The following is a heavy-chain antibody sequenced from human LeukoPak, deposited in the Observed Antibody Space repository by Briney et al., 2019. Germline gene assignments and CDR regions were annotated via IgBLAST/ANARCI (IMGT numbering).Heavy chain of an antibody. CDR1: GGSFSSSSYY. J-gene: IGHJ3*02. D-gene: IGHD6-6*01. V-gene: IGHV4-39*01. CDR3: ARWTSSSTDAFDI. Sequence: SETLSLTCTVSGGSFSSSSYYWGWIRQPPGKGLEWLGSIHYSGSTYYNPSLKSRVTISVDTSKNQFSLKLSSVTAADTAVYYCARWTSSSTDAFDIWGQGTMVTVSS. CDR2: IHYSGST.